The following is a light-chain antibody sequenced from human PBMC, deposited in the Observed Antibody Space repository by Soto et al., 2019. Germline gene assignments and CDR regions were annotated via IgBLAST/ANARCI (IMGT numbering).Light chain of an antibody. CDR1: QSVSRC. J-gene: IGKJ1*01. CDR2: MAS. CDR3: KQYNDNWT. Sequence: DIQMTQSPSTLSASVGDRVTITCRASQSVSRCLAWYQQKPGKAPKLLIYMASTLESGVPSRFSSSGSGTEFTLDISSLQPDDSATYYCKQYNDNWTFGQGTKVEIK. V-gene: IGKV1-5*03.